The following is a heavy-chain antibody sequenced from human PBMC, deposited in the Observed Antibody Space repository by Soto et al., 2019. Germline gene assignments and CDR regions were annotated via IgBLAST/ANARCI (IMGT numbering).Heavy chain of an antibody. CDR3: GSPGYVDY. Sequence: QVQLQQWGAGLLKPSETLSLTCAVYGGSFSGYYWSWIRQPPGKGLEWIGEINHSGSTNYNPSLKSRVTISVDTSKNHFSLKLSSVTAADSAVYYCGSPGYVDYWGQGTLVTVSS. CDR2: INHSGST. V-gene: IGHV4-34*01. J-gene: IGHJ4*02. D-gene: IGHD2-2*01. CDR1: GGSFSGYY.